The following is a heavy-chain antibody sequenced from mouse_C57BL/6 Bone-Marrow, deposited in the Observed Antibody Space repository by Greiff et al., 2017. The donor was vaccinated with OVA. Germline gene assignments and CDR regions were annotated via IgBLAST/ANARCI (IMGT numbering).Heavy chain of an antibody. D-gene: IGHD1-1*01. V-gene: IGHV5-12*01. CDR2: ISNGGGST. CDR3: ARSYGSPWYFDV. CDR1: GFTFSDYY. J-gene: IGHJ1*03. Sequence: EVKLVESGGGLVQPGGSLKLSCAASGFTFSDYYMYWVRQTPEKRLEWVAYISNGGGSTYYPDTVKGRFAISRDNAKNTLYQQMSRLKSEDTAMYSCARSYGSPWYFDVWGTGTTVTVSS.